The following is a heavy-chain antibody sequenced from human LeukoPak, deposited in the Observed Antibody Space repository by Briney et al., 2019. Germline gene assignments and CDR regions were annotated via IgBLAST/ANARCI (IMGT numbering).Heavy chain of an antibody. J-gene: IGHJ5*02. D-gene: IGHD2-2*01. CDR2: IYYSGST. V-gene: IGHV4-59*01. CDR3: ARDERRWKYQLRGPLWFDP. CDR1: GGSISSYY. Sequence: SETLSLTCTVSGGSISSYYWSWIRQPPGKGLEWIGYIYYSGSTKYNASLESRVSISVDTSKNQFSLKLNSVTAADTAVYYCARDERRWKYQLRGPLWFDPWGQGTLVTVSS.